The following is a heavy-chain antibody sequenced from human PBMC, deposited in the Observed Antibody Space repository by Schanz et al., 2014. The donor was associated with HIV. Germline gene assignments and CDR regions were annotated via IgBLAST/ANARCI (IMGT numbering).Heavy chain of an antibody. CDR1: GFTFRTHG. CDR2: INSDGSST. D-gene: IGHD3-9*01. J-gene: IGHJ4*02. Sequence: VQLVESGGGVVQPGRSLRLSCAASGFTFRTHGIHWVRQAPAKGLVWVSRINSDGSSTTYADSVKGRFTISRDNAKNTLFLQMNSLRAEDTAVYYCVRGRYFDWLLPYWGQGTLVTVSS. CDR3: VRGRYFDWLLPY. V-gene: IGHV3-74*02.